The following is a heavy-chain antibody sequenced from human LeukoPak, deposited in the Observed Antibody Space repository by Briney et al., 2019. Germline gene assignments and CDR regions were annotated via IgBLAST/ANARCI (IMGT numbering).Heavy chain of an antibody. CDR2: ISGGGGTT. CDR3: ARVSGGQTVVVPAAPFDC. D-gene: IGHD2-2*01. V-gene: IGHV3-23*01. CDR1: GFTFHNYA. Sequence: GGSLRLSCAASGFTFHNYAMSWVRQAPGKGLEWVSGISGGGGTTYYADSVKGRFTISSDNSKNTLYLQMNSLRAEDTAVYYCARVSGGQTVVVPAAPFDCWGQGTLVTVSS. J-gene: IGHJ4*02.